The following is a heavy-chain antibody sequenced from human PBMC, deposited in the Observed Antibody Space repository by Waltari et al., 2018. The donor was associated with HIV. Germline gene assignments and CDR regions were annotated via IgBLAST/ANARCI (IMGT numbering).Heavy chain of an antibody. D-gene: IGHD3-10*01. CDR1: GYTFTSYW. J-gene: IGHJ5*01. Sequence: EVRLVQSGAVIKRPGDSLKISCKTSGYTFTSYWIGGVGQSAGRGLEWMGVIYPHSGRVQYNPSFHGRGGISTDWSTRTAYLEWRSLTALDTGVYYCARRPDYGGDWFGSWGQGTLVSVSS. CDR3: ARRPDYGGDWFGS. CDR2: IYPHSGRV. V-gene: IGHV5-51*03.